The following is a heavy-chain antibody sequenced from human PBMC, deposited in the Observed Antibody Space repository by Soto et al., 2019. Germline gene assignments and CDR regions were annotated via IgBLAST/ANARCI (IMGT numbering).Heavy chain of an antibody. Sequence: ASVKVSCKASGYTFTSYGISWVRQAPGQGLEWMGWISAYNGNTNYAQKLQGRVTMTTDTSTSTAYMELRSLRSDDTAVYYCERDLGEGYNYGYFDYWGEGTLVT. CDR2: ISAYNGNT. D-gene: IGHD3-16*01. V-gene: IGHV1-18*01. CDR3: ERDLGEGYNYGYFDY. CDR1: GYTFTSYG. J-gene: IGHJ4*02.